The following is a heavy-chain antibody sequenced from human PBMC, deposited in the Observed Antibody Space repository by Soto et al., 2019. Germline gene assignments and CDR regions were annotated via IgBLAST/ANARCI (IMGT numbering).Heavy chain of an antibody. V-gene: IGHV4-59*01. J-gene: IGHJ6*02. CDR2: IYYRGST. CDR1: GGSISNYY. D-gene: IGHD2-21*02. CDR3: ARDLWGYCGTDCYPLDV. Sequence: PSETLSRTCTVSGGSISNYYWTWIRQPPGKGLEWIGYIYYRGSTNYNPSLKSRVTISVDTSKNQFSLKLNAVTAADTAVYYCARDLWGYCGTDCYPLDVWGQGTTVTVSS.